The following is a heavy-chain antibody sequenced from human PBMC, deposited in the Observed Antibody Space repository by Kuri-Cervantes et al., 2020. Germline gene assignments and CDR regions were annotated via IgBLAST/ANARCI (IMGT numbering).Heavy chain of an antibody. D-gene: IGHD4-17*01. J-gene: IGHJ4*02. CDR3: ANWGDDYGDYFDY. V-gene: IGHV3-30*18. CDR2: ISYDGSNK. Sequence: GESLKISCAASGFTFSSYGMHWVRQAPGKGLERVAVISYDGSNKYYADSVKGRFTISRDNSKNTLYLQMNSLRAEDTAVYYCANWGDDYGDYFDYWGQGTLVTVSS. CDR1: GFTFSSYG.